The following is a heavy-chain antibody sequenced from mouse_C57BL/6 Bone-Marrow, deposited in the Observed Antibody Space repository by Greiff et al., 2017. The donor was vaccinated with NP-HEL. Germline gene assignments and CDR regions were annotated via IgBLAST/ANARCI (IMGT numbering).Heavy chain of an antibody. Sequence: DVQLVESGGGLVQPGGSLKLSCAASGFTFSDYGMAWVRQAPRKGPEWVAFISNLAYSIYYADTVTGRFTISRENAKNTLYLEMSSLRSEDTAMYYCARKGNFNYYGSSSHWYFDVWGTGTTVTVSS. D-gene: IGHD1-1*01. CDR3: ARKGNFNYYGSSSHWYFDV. CDR1: GFTFSDYG. CDR2: ISNLAYSI. V-gene: IGHV5-15*01. J-gene: IGHJ1*03.